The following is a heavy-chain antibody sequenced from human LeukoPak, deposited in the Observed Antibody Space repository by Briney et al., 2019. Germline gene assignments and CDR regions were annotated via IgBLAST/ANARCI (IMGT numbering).Heavy chain of an antibody. D-gene: IGHD3-22*01. CDR1: GGSISSYY. CDR2: IYYSGST. CDR3: ARDLRDSSGYYYLGY. Sequence: SETLSLTCSVSGGSISSYYWSWIRQPPGKGLEWMGYIYYSGSTNYNPSLKSRVTISVDTSKNQFSLKLSSVTAADTAVYYCARDLRDSSGYYYLGYWGQGTLVTVSS. V-gene: IGHV4-59*01. J-gene: IGHJ4*02.